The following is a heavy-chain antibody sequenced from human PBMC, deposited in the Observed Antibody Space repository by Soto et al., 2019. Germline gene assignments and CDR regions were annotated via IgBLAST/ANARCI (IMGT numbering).Heavy chain of an antibody. J-gene: IGHJ4*02. CDR1: GYRFSNDW. CDR2: IDPGDSFT. CDR3: ARQPTASAAHY. Sequence: EVQLVQSGAEVKKPGESLRISCKGSGYRFSNDWISWVRQMPGKGLEWMGRIDPGDSFTNYSPSFQGHVTISVNKSIYTAYLQWSSLKASDTAMYYCARQPTASAAHYWGQGTLVTVSS. V-gene: IGHV5-10-1*01. D-gene: IGHD2-21*01.